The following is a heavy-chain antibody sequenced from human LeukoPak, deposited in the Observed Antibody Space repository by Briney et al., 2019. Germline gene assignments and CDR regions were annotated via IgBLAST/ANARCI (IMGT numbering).Heavy chain of an antibody. CDR3: AKVFYNSGSYDY. V-gene: IGHV3-7*05. J-gene: IGHJ4*02. D-gene: IGHD3-10*01. CDR2: IKQDGSEK. Sequence: GGSLRLSCAASGFTLSSYWMSWVRQAPGKGLEWVAHIKQDGSEKYYVDSVKGRFTISRDNSKNTLFLQMNSLRAEDTAVYYCAKVFYNSGSYDYWGQGALVTVSS. CDR1: GFTLSSYW.